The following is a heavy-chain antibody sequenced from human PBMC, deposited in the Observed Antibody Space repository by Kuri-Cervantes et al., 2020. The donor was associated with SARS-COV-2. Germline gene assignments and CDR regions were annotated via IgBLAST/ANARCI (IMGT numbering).Heavy chain of an antibody. Sequence: GGSLRLSCAASGFTFSSYGMHWVRQAPGKGLEWVAVISYDGSNKYYADSVKGRFTISRDNSKNTLYPQMNSLRAEDTAVYYCAKEEKVLRFLEWLGGMDVWGQGTTVTVSS. CDR1: GFTFSSYG. CDR3: AKEEKVLRFLEWLGGMDV. CDR2: ISYDGSNK. J-gene: IGHJ6*02. D-gene: IGHD3-3*01. V-gene: IGHV3-30*18.